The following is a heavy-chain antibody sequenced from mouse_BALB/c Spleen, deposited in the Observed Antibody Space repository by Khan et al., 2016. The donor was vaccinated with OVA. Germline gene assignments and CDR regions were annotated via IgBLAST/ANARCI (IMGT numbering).Heavy chain of an antibody. Sequence: IQLVQSGAELVKPGASVKLSCSASGFNIKDTYIHWMKQRPEQGLEWIGRIDPPNDDSKYGPKFQAKATLTADTSSNTAYLQLSSLTSEDTAVYYCANLYGNPFAFWGQGTLVSVSA. V-gene: IGHV14-3*02. D-gene: IGHD2-1*01. CDR3: ANLYGNPFAF. CDR1: GFNIKDTY. J-gene: IGHJ3*01. CDR2: IDPPNDDS.